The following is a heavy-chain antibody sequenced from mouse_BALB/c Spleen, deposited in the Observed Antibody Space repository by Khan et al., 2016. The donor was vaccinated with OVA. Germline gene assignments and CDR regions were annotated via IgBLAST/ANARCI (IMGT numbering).Heavy chain of an antibody. D-gene: IGHD1-1*01. V-gene: IGHV1-20*02. CDR1: GYSFTGYF. Sequence: VQLKQSGPELVKPGASVKISCKASGYSFTGYFMNWVMQSHGKSLEWIGRINPYNGDTFYNQKFKGKATLTVDNSSTTAHLELRSLAAEDSAVYYCAREGESYYYGPFDYWGQGTTLTVSS. CDR3: AREGESYYYGPFDY. J-gene: IGHJ2*01. CDR2: INPYNGDT.